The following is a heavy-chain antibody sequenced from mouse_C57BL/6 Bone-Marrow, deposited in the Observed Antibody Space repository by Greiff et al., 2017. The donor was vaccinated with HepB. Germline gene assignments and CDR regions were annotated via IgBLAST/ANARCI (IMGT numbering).Heavy chain of an antibody. CDR3: TRDGYSSWFAY. D-gene: IGHD2-3*01. CDR1: GFTFSNYW. Sequence: EVKVEESGGGLVQPGGSMKLSCVASGFTFSNYWMNWVRQSPEKGLEWVAQIRLKSDNYATHYAESVKGRFTISRDDSKSSVYLQMNNLRAEDTGIYYCTRDGYSSWFAYWGQGTLVTVSA. CDR2: IRLKSDNYAT. J-gene: IGHJ3*01. V-gene: IGHV6-3*01.